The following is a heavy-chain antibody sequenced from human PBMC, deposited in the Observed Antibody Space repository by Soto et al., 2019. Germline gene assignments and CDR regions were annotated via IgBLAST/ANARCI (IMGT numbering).Heavy chain of an antibody. V-gene: IGHV4-34*01. J-gene: IGHJ4*02. CDR2: INHSGST. CDR3: ARKPVGAGIPLYYFDY. D-gene: IGHD6-19*01. CDR1: GGSFSGYY. Sequence: SETLSLTCAVYGGSFSGYYWSWIRQPPGKGLEWIGEINHSGSTNYNPSLKSRVTISVDTSKNQFSLKLSSVTAADTAVYYCARKPVGAGIPLYYFDYWGQGTLVTVSS.